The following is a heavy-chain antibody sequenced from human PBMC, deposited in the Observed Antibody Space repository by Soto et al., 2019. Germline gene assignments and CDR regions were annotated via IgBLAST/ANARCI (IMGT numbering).Heavy chain of an antibody. CDR2: IYYSGST. CDR3: ARLIVPHSSGWTPGY. J-gene: IGHJ4*02. V-gene: IGHV4-39*01. D-gene: IGHD6-19*01. CDR1: GGSISSSSYY. Sequence: PSETLSLTCTVSGGSISSSSYYWGWIRQPPGKGLEWIGSIYYSGSTYYNPSLKSRVTISVDTSKNQFSLKLSSVTAADTAVYYCARLIVPHSSGWTPGYWGQGTLVTVSS.